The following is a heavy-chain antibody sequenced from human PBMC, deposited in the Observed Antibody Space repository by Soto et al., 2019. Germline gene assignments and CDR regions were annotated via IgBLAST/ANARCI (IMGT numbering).Heavy chain of an antibody. CDR3: ATDLARGPIVTAEYFQH. D-gene: IGHD3-16*02. J-gene: IGHJ1*01. Sequence: ASVKVSCKVSGYTLTELSMHWVRQPPGKGLEWMGGFDPEDGETIYAQKFQGRVTMTEDTSTDTAYMELSSLRSEDTAVYYCATDLARGPIVTAEYFQHWGQGTLVTVSS. V-gene: IGHV1-24*01. CDR2: FDPEDGET. CDR1: GYTLTELS.